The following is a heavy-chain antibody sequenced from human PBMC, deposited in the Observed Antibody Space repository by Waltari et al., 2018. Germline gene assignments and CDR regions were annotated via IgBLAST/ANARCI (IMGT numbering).Heavy chain of an antibody. CDR1: GGTFSSYA. D-gene: IGHD3-22*01. CDR3: ARGLDYDSSVYLDY. Sequence: QVQLVQSGAEVKKPGSSVKVSCKASGGTFSSYAISWVRQAPGQGLEWMGGIIPILCTANYAQKFQGRVTITTDESTSTAYMELSSLRSEDTSVYFCARGLDYDSSVYLDYWGQGTLVTVSS. CDR2: IIPILCTA. V-gene: IGHV1-69*05. J-gene: IGHJ4*02.